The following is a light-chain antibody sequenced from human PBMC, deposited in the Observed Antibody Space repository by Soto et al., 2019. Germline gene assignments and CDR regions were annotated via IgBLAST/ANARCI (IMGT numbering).Light chain of an antibody. CDR1: QGISSY. J-gene: IGKJ4*01. CDR2: DAS. CDR3: QQYNDWPLT. V-gene: IGKV1-9*01. Sequence: IQLTQSPSCLSASVRDRVTITCRASQGISSYLGWYQQKPGKAPNLLIYDASTLHSGVPARFSGSGSGTEFTLTISSLQSEDSAVYYCQQYNDWPLTFGGGTKVDI.